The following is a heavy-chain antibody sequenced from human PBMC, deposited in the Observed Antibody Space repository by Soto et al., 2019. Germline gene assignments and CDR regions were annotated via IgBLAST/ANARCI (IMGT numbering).Heavy chain of an antibody. CDR2: ISYDGSNK. CDR3: AKDTVDNDYYCYYGMGV. D-gene: IGHD4-17*01. CDR1: GFTFSSYG. J-gene: IGHJ6*02. Sequence: QVQLVESGGGVVQPGRSLRLSCAASGFTFSSYGMHWVRQAPGKGLEWVAVISYDGSNKYYADSVKGRFTISRDNSKNPLYLQMSSLSAEDTGVYYCAKDTVDNDYYCYYGMGVWGQGNTVTVSS. V-gene: IGHV3-30*18.